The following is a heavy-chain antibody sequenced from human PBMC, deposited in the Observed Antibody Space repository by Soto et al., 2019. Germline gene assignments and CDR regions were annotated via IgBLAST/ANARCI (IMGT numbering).Heavy chain of an antibody. CDR3: ARLGPYGSESYSFRYNWFDP. CDR1: GFTVSSSH. CDR2: IYSGGSS. V-gene: IGHV3-53*01. J-gene: IGHJ5*02. Sequence: GGSLRLSCTTSGFTVSSSHMTWVRQAPGKGLEWVSVIYSGGSSYCAVSVQGRFTISRDNSKNTVYLQMNSLRGEDTAMYYCARLGPYGSESYSFRYNWFDPWGQGTLVTVSS. D-gene: IGHD3-10*01.